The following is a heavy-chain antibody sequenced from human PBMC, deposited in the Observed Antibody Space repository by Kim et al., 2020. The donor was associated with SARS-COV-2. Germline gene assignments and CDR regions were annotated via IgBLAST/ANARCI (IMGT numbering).Heavy chain of an antibody. D-gene: IGHD6-13*01. CDR1: GFTFSSYS. V-gene: IGHV3-48*02. CDR3: ARDHYSSSWYGNYYYYGMDV. CDR2: ISSSSSTI. J-gene: IGHJ6*02. Sequence: GGSLRLSCAASGFTFSSYSMNWVRQAPGKGLEWVSYISSSSSTIYYADSVKGRFTISRDNAKNSLYLQMNSLRDEDTAVYYCARDHYSSSWYGNYYYYGMDVWGQGTTVTVSS.